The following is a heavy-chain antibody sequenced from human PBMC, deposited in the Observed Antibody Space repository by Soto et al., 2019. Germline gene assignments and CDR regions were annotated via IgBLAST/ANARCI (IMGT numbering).Heavy chain of an antibody. D-gene: IGHD4-17*01. CDR2: IWYDGSNK. CDR3: ARAPSPDDYGDYVAFDI. V-gene: IGHV3-33*01. Sequence: GGSLRLSCAASGFTFSSYGMHWVRQAPGKGLEWVAVIWYDGSNKYYADSVKCRFTISRDNSKNTLYLQMNSLRAEDTAVYYCARAPSPDDYGDYVAFDIWGQGTMVTVSS. CDR1: GFTFSSYG. J-gene: IGHJ3*02.